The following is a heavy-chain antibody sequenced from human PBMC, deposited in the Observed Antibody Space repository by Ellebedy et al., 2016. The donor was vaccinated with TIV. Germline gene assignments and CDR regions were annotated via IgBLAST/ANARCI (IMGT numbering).Heavy chain of an antibody. J-gene: IGHJ4*02. CDR2: IYPGDSDT. V-gene: IGHV5-51*01. D-gene: IGHD3-10*01. Sequence: GGSLRLSXKGSGYSFTSYWIGWVRQLPGKGLEWMGIIYPGDSDTRYSPSFQGQVTISVDKSISTAYLQWSSLKASDTAMYYCASVTMVRGVTRLDYWGQGTLVTVSS. CDR3: ASVTMVRGVTRLDY. CDR1: GYSFTSYW.